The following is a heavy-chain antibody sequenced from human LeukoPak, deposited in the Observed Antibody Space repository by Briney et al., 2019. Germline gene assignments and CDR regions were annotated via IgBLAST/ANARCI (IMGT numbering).Heavy chain of an antibody. CDR1: GYTFTSYS. CDR2: INPSGASA. Sequence: ASVKVSCKASGYTFTSYSIHWVRQAPGQGLEWMGIINPSGASAMYAQRFQGRVTMTRDMSTATVYLDLSSLRFDDTAVYYCARGHGSGSTNWFDPWGQGTLVTVSS. D-gene: IGHD3-10*01. J-gene: IGHJ5*02. CDR3: ARGHGSGSTNWFDP. V-gene: IGHV1-46*01.